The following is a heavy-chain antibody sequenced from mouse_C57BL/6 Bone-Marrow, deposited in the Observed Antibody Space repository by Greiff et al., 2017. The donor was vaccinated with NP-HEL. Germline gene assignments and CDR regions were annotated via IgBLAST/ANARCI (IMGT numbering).Heavy chain of an antibody. CDR3: TSYWYFDV. CDR1: GFNIKDDY. Sequence: EVQVVESGAELVRPGASVKLSCTASGFNIKDDYMHWVKQRPEQGLEWIGWIDPENGDTEYASKFQGKATITADTSSNTAYLQLSSLTSEDTAVYYCTSYWYFDVWGTGTTVTVSS. V-gene: IGHV14-4*01. J-gene: IGHJ1*03. CDR2: IDPENGDT.